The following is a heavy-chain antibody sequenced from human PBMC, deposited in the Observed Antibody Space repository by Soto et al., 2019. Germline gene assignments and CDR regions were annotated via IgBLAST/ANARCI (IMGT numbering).Heavy chain of an antibody. CDR2: ISYDGSNK. CDR3: AKAQTYLWFGEPEYFQH. D-gene: IGHD3-10*01. CDR1: GFTFSSYG. J-gene: IGHJ1*01. Sequence: GGSLRLSCAASGFTFSSYGMHWVRQAPGKGLEWVAVISYDGSNKYYADSVKGRFTISGDNSKNTLYLQMNSLRAEDTAVYYCAKAQTYLWFGEPEYFQHWGQGTLVTVSS. V-gene: IGHV3-30*18.